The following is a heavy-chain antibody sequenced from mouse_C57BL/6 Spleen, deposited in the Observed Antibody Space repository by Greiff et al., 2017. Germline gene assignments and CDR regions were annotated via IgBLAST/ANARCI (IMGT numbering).Heavy chain of an antibody. CDR3: AGEVGYFDV. V-gene: IGHV1-55*01. J-gene: IGHJ1*03. CDR2: IYPGSGST. CDR1: GYTFTSYC. Sequence: VQLQQPGAELVKPGASVKMSCKASGYTFTSYCITWVKQRPGQGLEWIGDIYPGSGSTNYNEQFKSKDTLTVDTSSSTAYMQLSSLTSEVSAVNNCAGEVGYFDVWGTGTTVTVSS. D-gene: IGHD1-3*01.